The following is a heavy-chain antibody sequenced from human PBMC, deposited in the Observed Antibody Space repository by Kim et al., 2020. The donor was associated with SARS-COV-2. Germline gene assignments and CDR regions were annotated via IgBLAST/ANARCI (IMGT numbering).Heavy chain of an antibody. Sequence: GGSLRLSCAASGFTFDDYAMHWVRQAPGKGLEWVSGISWNSGSIGYADSVKGRFTISRDNAKNSLYLQMNSLRAEDTALYYCAKDNVAAAGYGFFDYWGQGTLVTVSS. CDR2: ISWNSGSI. J-gene: IGHJ4*02. CDR3: AKDNVAAAGYGFFDY. CDR1: GFTFDDYA. V-gene: IGHV3-9*01. D-gene: IGHD6-13*01.